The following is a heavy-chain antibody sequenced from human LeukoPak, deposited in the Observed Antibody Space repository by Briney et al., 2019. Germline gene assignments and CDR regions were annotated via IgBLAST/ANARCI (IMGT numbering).Heavy chain of an antibody. V-gene: IGHV3-64D*09. D-gene: IGHD1-26*01. CDR3: VKDVGGSYAFDY. CDR2: INDNGGRT. J-gene: IGHJ4*02. Sequence: GGSLRLSCSASGFTFSRYAMHWVRQAPGKGLEYVAGINDNGGRTHYGDSVKGRFSISRDNSKNTLTLQMSTLRAEDTALYYCVKDVGGSYAFDYWGQGILVTVAS. CDR1: GFTFSRYA.